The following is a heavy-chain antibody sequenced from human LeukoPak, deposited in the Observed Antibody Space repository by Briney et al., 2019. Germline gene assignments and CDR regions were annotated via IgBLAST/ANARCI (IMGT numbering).Heavy chain of an antibody. J-gene: IGHJ5*02. Sequence: ASVKVSCKASGYTYTSYGINWVRQAPGQGREWMGWISAYTDNTNYAQKLQGRVTMTTATSTSTAYMELRSLRSDDTAVYYCARSSIAARPWWFDPWGQGTLVTVSS. CDR3: ARSSIAARPWWFDP. CDR1: GYTYTSYG. CDR2: ISAYTDNT. D-gene: IGHD6-6*01. V-gene: IGHV1-18*01.